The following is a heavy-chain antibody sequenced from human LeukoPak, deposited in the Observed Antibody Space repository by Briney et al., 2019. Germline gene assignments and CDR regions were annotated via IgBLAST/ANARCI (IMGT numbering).Heavy chain of an antibody. CDR3: ARHRLEGDTFDI. Sequence: SETLSLTCTVSGGSVSSNDYYWGWIRQPPGKSLGWIGSIYYTGSTYYTPSLKSGVTISIDTSKNLFSLNLSSVTAADTAVYYCARHRLEGDTFDIWGQGTMVTVSS. CDR1: GGSVSSNDYY. D-gene: IGHD3-3*01. CDR2: IYYTGST. V-gene: IGHV4-39*01. J-gene: IGHJ3*02.